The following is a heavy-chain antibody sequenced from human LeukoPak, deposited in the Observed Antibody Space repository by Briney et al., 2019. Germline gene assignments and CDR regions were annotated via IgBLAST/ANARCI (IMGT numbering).Heavy chain of an antibody. V-gene: IGHV3-23*01. Sequence: GGSLRLSCAASGFTFSSYAMSWVRQAPGKGLEWVSAISGSGGSTYYADSVKGRFTISRDNSKNTLYLQMNSLRAEDTAVYFCARGRVSSSTWYCTYYYYFYMDVWGKGTTVTVSS. J-gene: IGHJ6*03. D-gene: IGHD2-15*01. CDR2: ISGSGGST. CDR1: GFTFSSYA. CDR3: ARGRVSSSTWYCTYYYYFYMDV.